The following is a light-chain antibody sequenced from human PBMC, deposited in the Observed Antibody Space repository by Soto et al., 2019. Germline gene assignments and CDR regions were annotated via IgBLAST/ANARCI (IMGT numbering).Light chain of an antibody. J-gene: IGKJ3*01. CDR2: DAS. CDR1: QSVSSY. CDR3: QQRSNWPPHQFT. V-gene: IGKV3-11*01. Sequence: EIVLTQSPATLSLSPGERATLSCRASQSVSSYLAWYQQKPGQAPRLLIYDASNRATGIPARFSGSGSGTDVTLTISSLEPEDFAVYYCQQRSNWPPHQFTFGPGTKVDIK.